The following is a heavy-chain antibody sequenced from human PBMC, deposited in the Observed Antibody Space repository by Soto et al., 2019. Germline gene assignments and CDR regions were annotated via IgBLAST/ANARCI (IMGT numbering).Heavy chain of an antibody. CDR1: GFTFSSYA. Sequence: GGSLRLSCAASGFTFSSYAMSWVRQAPGKGLEWVSAISGSGGSTYYADPVKGRFTISRDNSKTTLHLQMNSLRAEDTAVYYCAKDLAYYDSSGYPDYWGQGTLVAVSS. J-gene: IGHJ4*02. D-gene: IGHD3-22*01. V-gene: IGHV3-23*01. CDR3: AKDLAYYDSSGYPDY. CDR2: ISGSGGST.